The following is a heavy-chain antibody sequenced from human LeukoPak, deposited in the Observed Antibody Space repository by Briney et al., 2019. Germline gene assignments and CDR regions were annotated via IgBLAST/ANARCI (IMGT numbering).Heavy chain of an antibody. Sequence: PGGSLRLSCVASGFTFSTYAMTWVRQAPGKGLEWVAAISGGGGGTYYADSAKGRFIISRDNSRNTLFLQMNSMRADDTAVYYCAKALNHQVVRVGAFDIWGQGTMVTFSS. D-gene: IGHD6-13*01. V-gene: IGHV3-23*01. J-gene: IGHJ3*02. CDR3: AKALNHQVVRVGAFDI. CDR2: ISGGGGGT. CDR1: GFTFSTYA.